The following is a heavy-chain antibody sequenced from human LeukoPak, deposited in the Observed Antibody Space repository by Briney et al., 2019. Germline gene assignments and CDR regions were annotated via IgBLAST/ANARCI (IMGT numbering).Heavy chain of an antibody. J-gene: IGHJ5*02. D-gene: IGHD3-10*01. CDR3: AREIHYYGSGSYYNNWFDP. CDR1: RGTFSSFA. V-gene: IGHV1-69*04. CDR2: ITPILGTT. Sequence: SVKVSCRASRGTFSSFALSWVRQAPGQGLEWMGRITPILGTTNYAQRFQGRLILTADKSTSTAYMELSSLRSEDTAVYYCAREIHYYGSGSYYNNWFDPWGQGTLVTVSS.